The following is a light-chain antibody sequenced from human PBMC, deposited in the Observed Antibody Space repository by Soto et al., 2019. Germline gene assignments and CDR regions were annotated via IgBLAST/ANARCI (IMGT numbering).Light chain of an antibody. Sequence: ALTQPASVSGSPGQSITISCTGTSSDVGSYNLVSWYQQHPGKAPKLMIYEVSKRPSGVSNRFSGSKSGNTASLTISGLQAEDEADYYCCSYAGSSTHYVFGTGTKVTVL. CDR1: SSDVGSYNL. J-gene: IGLJ1*01. CDR3: CSYAGSSTHYV. V-gene: IGLV2-23*02. CDR2: EVS.